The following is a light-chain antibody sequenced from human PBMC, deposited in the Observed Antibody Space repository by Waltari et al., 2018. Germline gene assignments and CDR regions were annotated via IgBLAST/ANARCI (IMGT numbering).Light chain of an antibody. CDR2: VNSDGSH. Sequence: QLVLTQSPSASASLGASVTLTCTLSSGHSSNIIAWHQQQPGKGPRYLMKVNSDGSHSKGDEIPDPFSGSSSGAERYLPISSLQSEDEADYYCQTGGHGTWVFGGGTKLTVL. CDR1: SGHSSNI. V-gene: IGLV4-69*01. CDR3: QTGGHGTWV. J-gene: IGLJ3*02.